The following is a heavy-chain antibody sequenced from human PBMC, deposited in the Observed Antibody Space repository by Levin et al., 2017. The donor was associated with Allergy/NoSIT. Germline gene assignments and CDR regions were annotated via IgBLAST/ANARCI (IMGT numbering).Heavy chain of an antibody. D-gene: IGHD4-17*01. CDR3: AKESGEVGKYGIDV. Sequence: SETLSLTCTVSSGSISITSYYWAWIRQPPGKGLEWIGNIYYSGSTYYNPSLKSRITLSVDTSKNQFSLKLRSVTAADAATYYCAKESGEVGKYGIDVWGQGTTVTVSS. CDR1: SGSISITSYY. CDR2: IYYSGST. V-gene: IGHV4-39*07. J-gene: IGHJ6*02.